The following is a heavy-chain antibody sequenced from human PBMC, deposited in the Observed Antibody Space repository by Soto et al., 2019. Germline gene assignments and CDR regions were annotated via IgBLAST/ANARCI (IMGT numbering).Heavy chain of an antibody. D-gene: IGHD6-6*01. Sequence: GGSLRLSCAASGFTFSSYAMHWVRQAPGKGLEWVAVISYDGSNKYYADSVKGRFTISRDNSKNTLYLQMNSLRAEDTAVYYCARDFYLYSSSRGGSYYYYYGMDVWGQGTTVTVSS. J-gene: IGHJ6*02. CDR3: ARDFYLYSSSRGGSYYYYYGMDV. CDR1: GFTFSSYA. V-gene: IGHV3-30-3*01. CDR2: ISYDGSNK.